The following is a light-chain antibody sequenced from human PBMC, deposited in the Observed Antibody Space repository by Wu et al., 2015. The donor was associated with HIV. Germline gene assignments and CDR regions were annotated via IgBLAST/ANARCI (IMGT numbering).Light chain of an antibody. CDR3: QQYSSYPLT. Sequence: ASVGDRVSITCRASQSISSWLAWYQQKPGKPLTLLIYTASSLESGVPSRFSGSGSGTEFTLTISSLQPDDFASYYCQQYSSYPLTFGGGTKVEIK. V-gene: IGKV1-5*03. CDR2: TAS. J-gene: IGKJ4*01. CDR1: QSISSW.